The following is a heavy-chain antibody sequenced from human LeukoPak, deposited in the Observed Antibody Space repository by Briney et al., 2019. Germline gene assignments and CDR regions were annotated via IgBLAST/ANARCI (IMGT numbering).Heavy chain of an antibody. J-gene: IGHJ5*02. CDR1: GGSISSSSYY. CDR3: ARDLRDDYSNQKTLNWFDP. V-gene: IGHV4-39*07. Sequence: SETLSLTCTVSGGSISSSSYYWGWIRQPPGKGLEWIGSIYYSGSTYYNPSLKSRVTISVDTSKNQFSLKLSSVTAADTAVYYCARDLRDDYSNQKTLNWFDPWGQGTLVTVSS. D-gene: IGHD4-11*01. CDR2: IYYSGST.